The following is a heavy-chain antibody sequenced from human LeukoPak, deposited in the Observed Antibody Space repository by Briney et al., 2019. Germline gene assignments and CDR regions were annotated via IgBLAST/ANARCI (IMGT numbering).Heavy chain of an antibody. J-gene: IGHJ3*02. CDR2: INSDGSST. V-gene: IGHV3-74*01. CDR3: ARAPYYYDTSGFLI. Sequence: GGSLRLSCAASGLTFSSYWMHWVRQAPGKGLVWVSRINSDGSSTTYADSVKGRFTISRDNAKNTLYLQMNSLRAEDTAVYYCARAPYYYDTSGFLIWGQGTMVTVSS. CDR1: GLTFSSYW. D-gene: IGHD3-22*01.